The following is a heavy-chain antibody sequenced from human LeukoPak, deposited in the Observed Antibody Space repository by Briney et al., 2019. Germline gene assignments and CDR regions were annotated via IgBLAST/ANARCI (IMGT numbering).Heavy chain of an antibody. CDR2: IYTSGST. CDR1: GGSISSYY. J-gene: IGHJ6*02. Sequence: PSETLSLTCTVSGGSISSYYWSRIRQPAGKGLEWIGRIYTSGSTNYNPSLKSRVTMSVDTSKNQFSLKLSSVTAADTAVYYCARGSPPLSYYGMDVWGQGTTVTVSS. CDR3: ARGSPPLSYYGMDV. V-gene: IGHV4-4*07.